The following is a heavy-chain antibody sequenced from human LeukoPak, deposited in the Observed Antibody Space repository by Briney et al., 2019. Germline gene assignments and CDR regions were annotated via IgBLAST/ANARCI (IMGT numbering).Heavy chain of an antibody. Sequence: ASVKVSCNASGYTFTGYYVHWVRQAPGQVLEWMGRINPNNGGSDYAQKFQGRVTVTRDTSITTAYMDLSRLTSDDTAVYYCARGPSGTGTTVYWGQGTLVTVSS. CDR1: GYTFTGYY. CDR3: ARGPSGTGTTVY. V-gene: IGHV1-2*06. D-gene: IGHD1-7*01. CDR2: INPNNGGS. J-gene: IGHJ4*02.